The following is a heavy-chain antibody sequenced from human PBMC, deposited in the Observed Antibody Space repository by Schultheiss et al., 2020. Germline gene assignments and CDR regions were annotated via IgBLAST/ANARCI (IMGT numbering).Heavy chain of an antibody. J-gene: IGHJ3*02. CDR2: ISAYNGNT. CDR3: ARRGDFWSGTDDAFDI. Sequence: ASVKVSGKASGYTFTSYGISWVRQAPGQGLEWMGWISAYNGNTNYAQKLQGRVTMTTDTSTSTVYMELSSLRSEDTAVYYCARRGDFWSGTDDAFDIWGQGTMVTVSS. CDR1: GYTFTSYG. D-gene: IGHD3-3*01. V-gene: IGHV1-18*01.